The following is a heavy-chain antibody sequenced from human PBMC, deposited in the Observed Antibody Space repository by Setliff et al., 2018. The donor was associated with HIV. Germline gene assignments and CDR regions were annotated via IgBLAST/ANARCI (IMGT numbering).Heavy chain of an antibody. CDR1: GDSITSNDYY. J-gene: IGHJ5*02. CDR2: IHYNGRA. CDR3: ARYTSKVDWFDP. D-gene: IGHD2-2*02. Sequence: PSETLSLTCTVSGDSITSNDYYWGWIRQPPGKGLEWIGIIHYNGRAYYDPSLKGRVTISVDSSLTQFSLKLRSVTASDSALYYCARYTSKVDWFDPWG. V-gene: IGHV4-39*01.